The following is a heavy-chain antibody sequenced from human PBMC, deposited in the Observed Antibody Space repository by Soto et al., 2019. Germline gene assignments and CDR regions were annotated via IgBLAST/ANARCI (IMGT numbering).Heavy chain of an antibody. D-gene: IGHD2-2*01. Sequence: QLQLQESGPGLVRTSETLSLTCSVSGASISTSSDFWGWIRQAPGKGLEWIGNVYQSGTTHLNPSLKSRVSIFVDRSKNQFSLELNSATAADRAVYYCARQPESTSYFDYWGQGILVTVSS. J-gene: IGHJ4*02. CDR3: ARQPESTSYFDY. CDR1: GASISTSSDF. V-gene: IGHV4-39*01. CDR2: VYQSGTT.